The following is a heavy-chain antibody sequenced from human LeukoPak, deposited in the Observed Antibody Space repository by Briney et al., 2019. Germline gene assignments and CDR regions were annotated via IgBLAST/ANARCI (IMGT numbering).Heavy chain of an antibody. J-gene: IGHJ4*02. V-gene: IGHV4-4*02. CDR3: SRENGAFSPFGY. CDR1: GGSLTSTNW. D-gene: IGHD2-8*01. CDR2: VSLSGLT. Sequence: SETLSLTCGVSGGSLTSTNWWSWVRQPPGQGLEWIGEVSLSGLTNYNPSLSSRVIMALDTSKNHLSLHLTSVTAADTAVYYCSRENGAFSPFGYWGQGYLVTVLS.